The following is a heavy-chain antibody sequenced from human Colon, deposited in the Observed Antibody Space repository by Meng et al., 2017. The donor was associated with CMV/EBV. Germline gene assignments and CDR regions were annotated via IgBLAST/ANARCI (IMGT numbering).Heavy chain of an antibody. CDR3: ARDPSGSRVPFDY. CDR2: INSNSGAT. V-gene: IGHV1-2*02. D-gene: IGHD1-26*01. Sequence: VQWVQSGAGVNKPRDLVKVSCKPPGYTFSGYHIHWVRQAPGQGLEWMGWINSNSGATDYAQKFQGRFTMTRDTSITTVYMELSSLRSDDTAVYYCARDPSGSRVPFDYWGQGSLVTVSS. CDR1: GYTFSGYH. J-gene: IGHJ4*02.